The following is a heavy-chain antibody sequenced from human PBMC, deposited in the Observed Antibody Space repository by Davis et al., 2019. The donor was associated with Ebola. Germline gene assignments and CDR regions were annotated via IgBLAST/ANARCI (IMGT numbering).Heavy chain of an antibody. CDR1: GYTFTSYG. Sequence: ASVQVSCKASGYTFTSYGISWVRHAPGQGLEWMGWVSAYNGNTNYAQKIQGRVTMTTDTSTSTAYMELRSLRSDDTAVYYCARSKYSNYYYGMDVWGKGTTVTVSS. J-gene: IGHJ6*04. D-gene: IGHD6-6*01. V-gene: IGHV1-18*01. CDR3: ARSKYSNYYYGMDV. CDR2: VSAYNGNT.